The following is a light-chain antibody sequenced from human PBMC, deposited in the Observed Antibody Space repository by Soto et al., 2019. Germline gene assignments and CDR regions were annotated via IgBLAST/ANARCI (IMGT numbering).Light chain of an antibody. J-gene: IGLJ1*01. Sequence: QSVLTQPASVSGSPGQSITISCTGTSSDVGAYNLVSWYQHLPDKAPKLIISEVTNRPSGVSDRFSGSKSGNTASLTIAGLQAEDEADYYCASRTTTHFVFGSGTKLTVL. CDR2: EVT. V-gene: IGLV2-14*01. CDR1: SSDVGAYNL. CDR3: ASRTTTHFV.